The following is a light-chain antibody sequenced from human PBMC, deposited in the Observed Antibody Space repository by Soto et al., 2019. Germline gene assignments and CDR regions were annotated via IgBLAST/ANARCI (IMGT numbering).Light chain of an antibody. CDR2: HNI. J-gene: IGLJ2*01. CDR1: SSNIGAGYD. Sequence: QSVLTQPPSVSGAPGQRVTISCTGSSSNIGAGYDVNWYQQLPGTAPKLLIHHNINRPSGVPDRISGSKSGTSATLAVTGLQAEDEADYYCQTYDSLSGSEVFGGGTKLTVL. CDR3: QTYDSLSGSEV. V-gene: IGLV1-40*01.